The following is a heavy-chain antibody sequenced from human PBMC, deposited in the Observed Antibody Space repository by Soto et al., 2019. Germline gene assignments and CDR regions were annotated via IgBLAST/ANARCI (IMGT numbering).Heavy chain of an antibody. D-gene: IGHD1-7*01. CDR3: ARWNYAFDY. CDR2: INLDGSGT. V-gene: IGHV3-7*01. Sequence: GGSLRLSCAAPGHLFSCCGMHWVRQAPGKGLEWVAGINLDGSGTSYADSVKGRFTVSRDNAKNQLFLEMNGLRADDTAVYFCARWNYAFDYWGQGALVTVSS. J-gene: IGHJ4*02. CDR1: GHLFSCCG.